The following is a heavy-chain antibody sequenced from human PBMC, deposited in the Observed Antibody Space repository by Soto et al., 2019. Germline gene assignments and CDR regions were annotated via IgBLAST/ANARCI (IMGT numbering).Heavy chain of an antibody. Sequence: GGSPRLSCAASGFTFSSYWMSWVRQAPGKGLEWVANIKQDGSEKYYVDSVKGRFTISRDNAKNSLYLQMNSLRAEDTAVYYCAREDYCSGGSCYFGRSTFDYWGQGTLVTVSS. J-gene: IGHJ4*02. CDR2: IKQDGSEK. CDR3: AREDYCSGGSCYFGRSTFDY. CDR1: GFTFSSYW. V-gene: IGHV3-7*01. D-gene: IGHD2-15*01.